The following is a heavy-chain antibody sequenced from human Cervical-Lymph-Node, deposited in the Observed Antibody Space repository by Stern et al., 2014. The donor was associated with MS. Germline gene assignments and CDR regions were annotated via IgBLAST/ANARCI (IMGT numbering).Heavy chain of an antibody. V-gene: IGHV3-30*18. J-gene: IGHJ4*02. Sequence: QVQLVESGRGLAQPGGYLKLSCAASGFTFSSYGMHWVRQAPGKGLEWVAVISYDGSNKYYADSVKGRFTISRDNSKNTLYLQMNSLRAEDTAVYYCAKPFPDTAMVPFDYWGQGTLVTVSS. CDR2: ISYDGSNK. CDR1: GFTFSSYG. D-gene: IGHD5-18*01. CDR3: AKPFPDTAMVPFDY.